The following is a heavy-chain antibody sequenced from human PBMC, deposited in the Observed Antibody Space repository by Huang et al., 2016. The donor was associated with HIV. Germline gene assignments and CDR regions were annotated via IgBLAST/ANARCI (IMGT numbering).Heavy chain of an antibody. CDR1: GQTSSDYG. J-gene: IGHJ4*02. V-gene: IGHV1-69*01. CDR2: IIPMFGAA. D-gene: IGHD3-22*01. CDR3: ARDSRYYYDSSGYFDS. Sequence: QMQLVQSGAEVKKPGSSVKVSCKAAGQTSSDYGISWVRQAPGQGFEWMGGIIPMFGAANYAQNFQGRVKITADELSSTTYMELRSLRSNDTAVYYCARDSRYYYDSSGYFDSWGQGTLVTVSS.